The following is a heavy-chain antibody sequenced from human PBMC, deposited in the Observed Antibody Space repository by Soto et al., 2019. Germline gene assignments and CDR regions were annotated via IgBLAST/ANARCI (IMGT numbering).Heavy chain of an antibody. Sequence: PWGSLRLSCEASGFTFIAYCMTWVRHSPCKWLEWVANIKKDGNEKYYVDSVKGRFTISRDNAKSCLYLQMNSLTAVDTAVYYCVRGRGLDGSPYYYYYGMDVWGRGTTVTVSS. CDR2: IKKDGNEK. V-gene: IGHV3-7*03. J-gene: IGHJ6*02. D-gene: IGHD1-26*01. CDR3: VRGRGLDGSPYYYYYGMDV. CDR1: GFTFIAYC.